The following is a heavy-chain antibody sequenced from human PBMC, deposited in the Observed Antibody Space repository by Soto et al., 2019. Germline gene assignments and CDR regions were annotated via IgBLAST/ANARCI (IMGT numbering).Heavy chain of an antibody. J-gene: IGHJ3*02. CDR1: GGTFSSYA. CDR3: ARSDYYDSSGYYSGAFDI. CDR2: IIPIFGTA. V-gene: IGHV1-69*12. Sequence: QVQLVQSGAEVKKPGSSVKVSCKASGGTFSSYAISWVRQAPGQGLEWMGGIIPIFGTANYAQKFQGRVTITADESTSTAYMELSSLRSEDTAVYYCARSDYYDSSGYYSGAFDIWGQGTMVTVSS. D-gene: IGHD3-22*01.